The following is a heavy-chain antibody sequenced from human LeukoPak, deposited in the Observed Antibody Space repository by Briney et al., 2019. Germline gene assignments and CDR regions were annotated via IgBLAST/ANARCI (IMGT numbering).Heavy chain of an antibody. J-gene: IGHJ4*02. CDR1: GFTFSSFS. D-gene: IGHD3-22*01. Sequence: KPGGSLRLSCAASGFTFSSFSMNWVRQAPGKGLEWVSSISSSSSYIYYADSVKGRFTISRDNAKNSLYLQMNSLRAEDTAVYYCARGTPPSYDSIDYWGQGTLVTVSS. CDR3: ARGTPPSYDSIDY. CDR2: ISSSSSYI. V-gene: IGHV3-21*01.